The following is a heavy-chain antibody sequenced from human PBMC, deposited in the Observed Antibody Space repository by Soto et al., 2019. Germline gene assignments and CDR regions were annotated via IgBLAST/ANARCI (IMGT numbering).Heavy chain of an antibody. D-gene: IGHD4-17*01. CDR1: GGSFSGYY. CDR2: INHSGST. CDR3: AREYRDYGVIDY. J-gene: IGHJ4*02. Sequence: QVQLQQWGAGLLKPSETLSLICAVYGGSFSGYYWSWIRQPPGKGLEWIREINHSGSTNYNPSLKSRPTLSVDTSQSPFPLQLRSVTAADTAVYYCAREYRDYGVIDYWGQGTLVTVSS. V-gene: IGHV4-34*01.